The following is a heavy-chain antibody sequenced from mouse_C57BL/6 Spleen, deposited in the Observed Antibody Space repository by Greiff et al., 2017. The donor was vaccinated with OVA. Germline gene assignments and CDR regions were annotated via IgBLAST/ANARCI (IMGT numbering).Heavy chain of an antibody. Sequence: EVQLQQSGPELVKPGASVKISCKASGYTFTDYYMNWVKQSHGKSLEWIGDINPNNGGTSYNQKFKGKATLTVDKSSSTAYMELRSLTSEDSAVYYCAIYGTLVNYWGQGTTLTVSS. CDR3: AIYGTLVNY. V-gene: IGHV1-26*01. CDR2: INPNNGGT. J-gene: IGHJ2*01. D-gene: IGHD2-1*01. CDR1: GYTFTDYY.